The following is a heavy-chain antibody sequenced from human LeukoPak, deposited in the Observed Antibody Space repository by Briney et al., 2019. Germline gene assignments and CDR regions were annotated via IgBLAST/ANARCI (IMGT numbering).Heavy chain of an antibody. J-gene: IGHJ4*02. CDR2: INHSGST. CDR1: GGSFSGYY. D-gene: IGHD6-13*01. Sequence: SETLSLTCAVYGGSFSGYYWSWIRQPPGKGLEWIGEINHSGSTNYNPSLKSRVTISVDTSKNQFSLKLSYVTAADTAVYYCARAKGAAGFRYFDYWGQGTLVTVSS. CDR3: ARAKGAAGFRYFDY. V-gene: IGHV4-34*01.